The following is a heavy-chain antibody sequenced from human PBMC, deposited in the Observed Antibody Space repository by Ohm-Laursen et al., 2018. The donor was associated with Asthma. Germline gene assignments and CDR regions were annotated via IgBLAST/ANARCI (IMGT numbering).Heavy chain of an antibody. Sequence: SLRLSFAASRFTFRSYAMHWVRQAPGKGLEWVAVGGSYYDGGLKYYADSVNCRFTVSRDDSKNTLYLQMNSLRPDDTAVYYCARHVMESYLPAFDFWGQGTLVTVSS. V-gene: IGHV3-30-3*01. CDR1: RFTFRSYA. CDR2: GGSYYDGGLK. J-gene: IGHJ4*02. D-gene: IGHD3-3*01. CDR3: ARHVMESYLPAFDF.